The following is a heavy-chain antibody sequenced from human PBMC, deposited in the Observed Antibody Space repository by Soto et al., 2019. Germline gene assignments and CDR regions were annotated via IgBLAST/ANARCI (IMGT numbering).Heavy chain of an antibody. V-gene: IGHV3-48*02. J-gene: IGHJ4*02. CDR1: GFIFTSYS. Sequence: EVQLVESGGGLVQPGGSLRLSCAASGFIFTSYSMNWVRQAPGKGLEWLSYIRIDSNHIGYADSVRGRFTISSDIAKNSLYLQMNSLRDEDTAVYYCARDLSYALDYWGQGTRVTVSS. CDR2: IRIDSNHI. CDR3: ARDLSYALDY. D-gene: IGHD1-26*01.